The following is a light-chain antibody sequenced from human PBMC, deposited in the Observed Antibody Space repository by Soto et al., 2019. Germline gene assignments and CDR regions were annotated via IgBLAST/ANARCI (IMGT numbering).Light chain of an antibody. CDR3: QKYNSVPFT. CDR1: QDISTH. CDR2: GAS. J-gene: IGKJ3*01. V-gene: IGKV1-27*01. Sequence: DIPMTQSPSSLSASVGDRVTITCRASQDISTHLAWYQQRPGKVPKLLIFGASTLQSGVPSRFLGSGSGTDFTLSISSLQPEDVATYYCQKYNSVPFTFGPGTTVDLK.